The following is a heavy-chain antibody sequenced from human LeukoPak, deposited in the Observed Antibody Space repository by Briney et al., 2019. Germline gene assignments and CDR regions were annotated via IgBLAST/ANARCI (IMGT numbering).Heavy chain of an antibody. J-gene: IGHJ4*02. D-gene: IGHD3-16*01. CDR2: IKQDGSEK. Sequence: GGSLRLSCAASGFTFSSYWMSWVRQAPGKGLEWVANIKQDGSEKYYVDSVKGRFTISRDNAKNSLYLQMNSLRAEDTAVYYCAKDRAFWASMYYFDYWGQGTLVTVSS. CDR3: AKDRAFWASMYYFDY. V-gene: IGHV3-7*01. CDR1: GFTFSSYW.